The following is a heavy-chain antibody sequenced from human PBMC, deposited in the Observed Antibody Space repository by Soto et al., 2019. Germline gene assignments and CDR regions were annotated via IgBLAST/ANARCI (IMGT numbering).Heavy chain of an antibody. J-gene: IGHJ3*02. CDR2: IYPGDSDT. Sequence: GESQKISSKGSGYNFTSYWIGWVRQMPGKGLEWMGIIYPGDSDTRYSPSFQGQVTISADKSISTAYLQWSSLKASDTAMYYCARLLVGAMRVTYAFDIWGQGTMVTVSS. D-gene: IGHD1-26*01. CDR3: ARLLVGAMRVTYAFDI. V-gene: IGHV5-51*01. CDR1: GYNFTSYW.